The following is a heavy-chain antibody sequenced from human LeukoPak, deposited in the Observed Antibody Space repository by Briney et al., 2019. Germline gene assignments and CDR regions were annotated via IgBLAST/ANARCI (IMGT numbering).Heavy chain of an antibody. Sequence: WEPQSLPCTVSCRSPSVHYGGSTREPPGKRLECIGYVSYTGRNKHNPSLQSRVTISIDTSKSQFSLKLTSVTSADTAVYSCARLLDNDISGDPDTFDVGGQGTTVIVSS. CDR2: VSYTGRN. D-gene: IGHD3-22*01. V-gene: IGHV4-59*11. CDR3: ARLLDNDISGDPDTFDV. CDR1: CRSPSVHY. J-gene: IGHJ3*01.